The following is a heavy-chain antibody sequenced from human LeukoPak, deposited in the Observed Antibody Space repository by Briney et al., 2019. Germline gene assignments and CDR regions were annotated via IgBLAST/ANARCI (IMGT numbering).Heavy chain of an antibody. CDR1: GGSFSGYY. V-gene: IGHV4-34*01. J-gene: IGHJ4*02. CDR3: ARGPRRSGSMGY. CDR2: INHSGST. Sequence: SETLSLTCAVYGGSFSGYYLSWIRQPPGKGLEWIGEINHSGSTNYNPSLKSRVTISVDTSKNQFSLKLSSVTAADTAVYYCARGPRRSGSMGYWGQGTLVTVSS. D-gene: IGHD1-26*01.